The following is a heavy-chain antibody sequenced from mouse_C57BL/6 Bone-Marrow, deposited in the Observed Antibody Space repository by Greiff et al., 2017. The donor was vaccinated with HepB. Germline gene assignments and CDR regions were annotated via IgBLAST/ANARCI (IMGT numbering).Heavy chain of an antibody. V-gene: IGHV14-4*01. J-gene: IGHJ4*01. CDR2: IDPENGDT. CDR3: TTERDYAMDY. CDR1: GFNIKDDY. Sequence: EVKLMESGAELVRPGASVKLSCTASGFNIKDDYMHWVKQRPEQGLEWIGWIDPENGDTEYASKFQGKATITADTSSNTAYLQLSSLTSEDTAVYYCTTERDYAMDYWGQGTAVTVSA.